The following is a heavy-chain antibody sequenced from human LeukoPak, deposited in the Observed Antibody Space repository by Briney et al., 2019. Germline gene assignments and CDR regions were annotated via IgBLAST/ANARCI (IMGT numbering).Heavy chain of an antibody. CDR3: AKRVLSSGGWFDY. J-gene: IGHJ4*02. CDR1: GFTFGDYA. D-gene: IGHD6-19*01. Sequence: GGSLRLSCTASGFTFGDYAMSWVRQAPGKGLEWVSAISGSSGSTYYADSVKGRFTISRDNSKNTLYLQMNSLRAEDTAVYYCAKRVLSSGGWFDYWGQGTLVTVSS. V-gene: IGHV3-23*01. CDR2: ISGSSGST.